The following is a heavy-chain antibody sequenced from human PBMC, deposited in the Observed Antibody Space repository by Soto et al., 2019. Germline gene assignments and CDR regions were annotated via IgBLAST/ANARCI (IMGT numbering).Heavy chain of an antibody. CDR3: AHLTYYYDSSGYYSRAEYFQH. D-gene: IGHD3-22*01. CDR2: IYWDDDK. J-gene: IGHJ1*01. CDR1: GFSLSTSGVG. V-gene: IGHV2-5*02. Sequence: QITLKESGPTLVKPTQTLTLTCTFSGFSLSTSGVGVGWIRQPPGKALEWLALIYWDDDKRYSPSLKSRLTITKDTSKKQVVLTMTNMDPVDTAPYYCAHLTYYYDSSGYYSRAEYFQHWGQGTLVTVSS.